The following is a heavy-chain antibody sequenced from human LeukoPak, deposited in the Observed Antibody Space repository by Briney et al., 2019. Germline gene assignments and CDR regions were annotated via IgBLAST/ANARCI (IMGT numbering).Heavy chain of an antibody. CDR2: ISSSSSTI. J-gene: IGHJ6*02. D-gene: IGHD3-9*01. CDR3: ARDASYDILTGHYYHYGMDV. CDR1: GFTFSSYS. Sequence: GGSLRLSCAASGFTFSSYSMNWVRQAPGKGLEWVSYISSSSSTIYYADSVKGRFTISRDNAKTSLYLQMNSLRAEDTAVYYCARDASYDILTGHYYHYGMDVWGQGTTVTVSS. V-gene: IGHV3-48*04.